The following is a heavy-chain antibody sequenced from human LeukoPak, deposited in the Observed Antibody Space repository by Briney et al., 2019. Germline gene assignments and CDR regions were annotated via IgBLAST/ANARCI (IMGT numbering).Heavy chain of an antibody. CDR3: ARVSVSYSGYDWV. D-gene: IGHD5-12*01. CDR2: INHSGST. CDR1: GGSFSGYY. J-gene: IGHJ3*01. V-gene: IGHV4-34*01. Sequence: SETLSLTCAVYGGSFSGYYWSWIRQPPGKGLEWIGEINHSGSTNYNPSLKSRVTISVDTSKNQFSLKLSSVTAADTAVYYCARVSVSYSGYDWVWGQGTMVTVSS.